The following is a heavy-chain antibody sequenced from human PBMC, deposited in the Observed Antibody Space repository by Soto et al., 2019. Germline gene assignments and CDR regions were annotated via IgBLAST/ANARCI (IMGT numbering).Heavy chain of an antibody. Sequence: QVQLVESGGGVVQPGMSLRLSCAASGFTFSHYAMHWVRQAPGKGLEWVTIISYDGSKIYYADSVQGRFSISGDNSKNTLYLQMNRLRVEDTAVYYCARDTAGKNWFDPWGQGTLVTVSS. J-gene: IGHJ5*02. CDR2: ISYDGSKI. D-gene: IGHD3-10*01. V-gene: IGHV3-30*04. CDR1: GFTFSHYA. CDR3: ARDTAGKNWFDP.